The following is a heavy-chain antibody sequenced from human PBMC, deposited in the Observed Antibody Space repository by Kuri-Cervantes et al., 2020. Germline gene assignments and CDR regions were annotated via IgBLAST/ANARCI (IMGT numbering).Heavy chain of an antibody. CDR1: GSSLTSYW. V-gene: IGHV5-51*01. CDR2: IYPGDSDT. D-gene: IGHD4-23*01. J-gene: IGHJ4*02. Sequence: GGSLRLSCKGSGSSLTSYWIGWVRQMPGKGLEWMGIIYPGDSDTRYSPSFQGQVTISADKSISTAYLQWSSLKASDTAMYYCARLGGNLLSDDYWGQGTLVTVSS. CDR3: ARLGGNLLSDDY.